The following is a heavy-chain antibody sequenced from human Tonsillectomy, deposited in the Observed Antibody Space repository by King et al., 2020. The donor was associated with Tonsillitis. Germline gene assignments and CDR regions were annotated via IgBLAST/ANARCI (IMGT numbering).Heavy chain of an antibody. V-gene: IGHV3-43*02. D-gene: IGHD3-10*01. CDR3: VKDDQFGQTGYSYMDV. CDR1: GFTFDDYA. CDR2: ISGDGGKT. Sequence: VQLVESGGGVVQPGGSLRLSCATSGFTFDDYAMHWVRQAPGKGLEWVSLISGDGGKTFYTDSVKGRFTISRDNSKNSLYLQMNSLRTEDTALYYCVKDDQFGQTGYSYMDVWGQGTTVTVSS. J-gene: IGHJ6*03.